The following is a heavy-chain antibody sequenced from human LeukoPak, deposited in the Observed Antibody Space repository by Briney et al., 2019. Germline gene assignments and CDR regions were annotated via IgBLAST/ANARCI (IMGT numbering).Heavy chain of an antibody. CDR3: AREYRVVVTAIPLDYGMDV. D-gene: IGHD2-21*02. CDR1: GYTFTSYY. J-gene: IGHJ6*02. V-gene: IGHV1-46*01. Sequence: ASVKVSCKASGYTFTSYYMHWVRQVPGQGLEWMGIINPSGGSTSYAQKFQGRVTMTRDTSTSTVYMELSSLRSEDTAVYYCAREYRVVVTAIPLDYGMDVWGQGTTVTVSS. CDR2: INPSGGST.